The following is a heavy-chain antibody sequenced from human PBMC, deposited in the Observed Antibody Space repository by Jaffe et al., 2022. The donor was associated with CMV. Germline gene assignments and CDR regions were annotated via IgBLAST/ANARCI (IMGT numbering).Heavy chain of an antibody. CDR2: ISGSGGST. CDR1: GFTFSSYA. V-gene: IGHV3-23*01. J-gene: IGHJ5*02. CDR3: AKVGLRFLEWLLNNWFDP. D-gene: IGHD3-3*01. Sequence: EVQLLESGGGLVQPGGSLRLSCAASGFTFSSYAMSWVRQAPGKGLEWVSAISGSGGSTYYADSVKGRFTISRDNSKNTLYLQMNSLRAEDTAVYYCAKVGLRFLEWLLNNWFDPWGQGTLVTVSS.